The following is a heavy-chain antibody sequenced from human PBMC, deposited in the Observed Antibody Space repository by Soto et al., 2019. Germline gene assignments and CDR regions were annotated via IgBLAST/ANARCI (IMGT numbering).Heavy chain of an antibody. Sequence: QVHLVQSGAEVKKAGASVKVSCKASGYTFTGYYIHWVRQAPGQGFEWVGWINPSTGGTSYAQKFQGRVTVTRDTSISTAYMELTRLRSNDTAEYYCARDLGGLGDPFDNWGQGTRVTVFS. D-gene: IGHD3-16*01. CDR2: INPSTGGT. CDR3: ARDLGGLGDPFDN. J-gene: IGHJ4*02. CDR1: GYTFTGYY. V-gene: IGHV1-2*02.